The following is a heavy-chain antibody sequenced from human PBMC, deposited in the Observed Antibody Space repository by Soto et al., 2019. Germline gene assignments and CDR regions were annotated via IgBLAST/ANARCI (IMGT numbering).Heavy chain of an antibody. CDR1: GFSLSTYS. J-gene: IGHJ4*02. CDR2: ISSSSSFI. CDR3: ARDYTPADSSGYYYLRFFDY. D-gene: IGHD3-22*01. V-gene: IGHV3-21*02. Sequence: VQLVESGGGLVKPGGSLRLSCAASGFSLSTYSMNWVRQAPGKGLEWVSSISSSSSFIYYADSVRGRFTISRDNAKNSLYLQMNSLRAEDTAVYYCARDYTPADSSGYYYLRFFDYWGQGTLVTVSS.